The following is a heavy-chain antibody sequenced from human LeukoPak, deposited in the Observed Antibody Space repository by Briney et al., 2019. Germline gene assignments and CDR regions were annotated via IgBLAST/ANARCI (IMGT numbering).Heavy chain of an antibody. J-gene: IGHJ4*02. Sequence: SETLSLTCTVSGGSISSGDYYWSWIRQPPGKGLEWIGYIYYSGSTYYNPSLKSRVTISVDTSKNQFSLKLSSVTAADTAVYYCARYYYGSGSSFDYWGQGTLVTVSS. D-gene: IGHD3-10*01. V-gene: IGHV4-30-4*01. CDR2: IYYSGST. CDR1: GGSISSGDYY. CDR3: ARYYYGSGSSFDY.